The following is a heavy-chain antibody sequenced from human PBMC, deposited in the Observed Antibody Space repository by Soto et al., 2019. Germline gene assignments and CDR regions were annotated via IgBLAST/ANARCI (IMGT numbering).Heavy chain of an antibody. D-gene: IGHD2-2*01. Sequence: EVQLLESGGGLVQPGGSLRLSCAASGFSFSNYAMTWVRQAPGKGLEWVSSISGSGSSTYYADSVRGRFTISRDNSKNTLYLQMNSLRAEDAATYYCAKVVNAIRFPVEYWGQGTLVTVSS. CDR2: ISGSGSST. J-gene: IGHJ4*02. V-gene: IGHV3-23*01. CDR1: GFSFSNYA. CDR3: AKVVNAIRFPVEY.